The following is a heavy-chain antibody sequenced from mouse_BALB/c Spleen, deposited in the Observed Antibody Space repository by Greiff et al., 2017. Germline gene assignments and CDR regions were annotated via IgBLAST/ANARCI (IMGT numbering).Heavy chain of an antibody. V-gene: IGHV1-87*01. CDR3: AREVDGNYEGYYAMDY. CDR2: IYPGDGDT. D-gene: IGHD2-1*01. Sequence: VQLQQSGAELARPGASVKLSCKASGYTFTSYWMQWVKQRPGQGLEWIGAIYPGDGDTRYTQKFKGKATLTADKSSSTAYMQLSSLASEDSAVYYCAREVDGNYEGYYAMDYWGQGTSVTVSS. J-gene: IGHJ4*01. CDR1: GYTFTSYW.